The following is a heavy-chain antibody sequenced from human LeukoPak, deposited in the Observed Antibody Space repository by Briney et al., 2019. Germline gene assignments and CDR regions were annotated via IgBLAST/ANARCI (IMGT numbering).Heavy chain of an antibody. D-gene: IGHD1-26*01. V-gene: IGHV4-61*02. CDR3: ARVLSGSYFQH. CDR2: IYTSGST. CDR1: GGPISSGSYY. J-gene: IGHJ1*01. Sequence: SGTLSLTCTVSGGPISSGSYYWSWIRQPAGKGLEWIGRIYTSGSTNYNPSLKSRVIISVDTSKNQFSLKLSSVTAADTAVYYCARVLSGSYFQHWGQGTLVTVSS.